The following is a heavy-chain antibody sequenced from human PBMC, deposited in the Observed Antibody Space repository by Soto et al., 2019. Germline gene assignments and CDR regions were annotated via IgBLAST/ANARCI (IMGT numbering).Heavy chain of an antibody. Sequence: ASVKVSCKASGGTFNSYAISWVRQAPGQGLEWMGWIGADNGDTNYAQNFQGRVTMTTDTSTTTSYMELRSLTSDDTAVYFCARDWKGAECFDPWGKGTLVTVSS. V-gene: IGHV1-18*01. J-gene: IGHJ5*02. D-gene: IGHD1-1*01. CDR2: IGADNGDT. CDR3: ARDWKGAECFDP. CDR1: GGTFNSYA.